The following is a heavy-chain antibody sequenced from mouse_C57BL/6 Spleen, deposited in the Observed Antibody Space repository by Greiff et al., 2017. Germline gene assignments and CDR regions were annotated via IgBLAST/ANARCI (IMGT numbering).Heavy chain of an antibody. CDR3: ARRGAQATSYYAMDY. D-gene: IGHD3-2*02. Sequence: QVHVKQPGAELVRPGSSVKLSCKASGYTFTSYWMHWVKQRPIQGLEWIGNIDPSDSETHYNQKFKDKSTLTVDKSSSTAYMQLSSLTSEDSAVYYCARRGAQATSYYAMDYWGQGTSVTVSS. V-gene: IGHV1-52*01. J-gene: IGHJ4*01. CDR1: GYTFTSYW. CDR2: IDPSDSET.